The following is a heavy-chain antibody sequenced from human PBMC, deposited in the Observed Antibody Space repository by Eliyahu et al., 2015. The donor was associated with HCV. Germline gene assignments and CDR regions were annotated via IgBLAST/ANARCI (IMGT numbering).Heavy chain of an antibody. CDR3: AKHESGHNYWYFDL. Sequence: EVQLLESGGGSVQPGGSLKISCGASGFTFNSHAMTWVRQVPGKGLEWVSTISGSGNSTYDAESVKGRFITSRDNSRNTLFLEMNSLRAEDTAVYYCAKHESGHNYWYFDLWGRGTLVTVSS. CDR2: ISGSGNST. D-gene: IGHD5-12*01. V-gene: IGHV3-23*01. J-gene: IGHJ2*01. CDR1: GFTFNSHA.